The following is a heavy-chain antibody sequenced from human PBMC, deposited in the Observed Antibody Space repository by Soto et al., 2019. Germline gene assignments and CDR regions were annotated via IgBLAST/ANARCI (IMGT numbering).Heavy chain of an antibody. V-gene: IGHV4-39*01. CDR2: IYYSGST. CDR3: ARARGQRHRNAFLV. CDR1: GGSVSSCSYY. D-gene: IGHD1-1*01. J-gene: IGHJ3*01. Sequence: ETLSLTCTVSGGSVSSCSYYWIWIRQPPGKGLEWIGYIYYSGSTYYSSSLKGRATISIDTSQNLISLNLKSATAADTAVYFCARARGQRHRNAFLVWGQGTMVTVSS.